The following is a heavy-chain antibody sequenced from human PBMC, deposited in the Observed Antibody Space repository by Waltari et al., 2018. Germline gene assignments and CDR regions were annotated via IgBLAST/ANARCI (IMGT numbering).Heavy chain of an antibody. CDR3: ARDQGGDGYNPDY. J-gene: IGHJ4*02. CDR2: LSRSSSYI. Sequence: EVQLVESGGGLVKPGGSLRLSCAASGFTFSSYSMNWVRQAPGKGLDGFSSLSRSSSYIYYADSVKGRFTISRDNAKNSLYLQMNSLRAEDTAVYYGARDQGGDGYNPDYWGQGTLVTVSS. V-gene: IGHV3-21*01. CDR1: GFTFSSYS. D-gene: IGHD3-16*01.